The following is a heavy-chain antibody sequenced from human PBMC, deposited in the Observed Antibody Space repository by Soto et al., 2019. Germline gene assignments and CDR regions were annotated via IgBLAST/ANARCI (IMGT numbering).Heavy chain of an antibody. Sequence: GASVKVSCKGSGYTFTIYYMHWVRQAPGQGLEWMGIINPSGGSTSYAQMFQGRVTMTRDTSTSTVYMELSSLRSEDTAIYYCARSRDRFDYWGQGTLVTVSS. CDR3: ARSRDRFDY. V-gene: IGHV1-46*01. J-gene: IGHJ4*02. CDR1: GYTFTIYY. CDR2: INPSGGST.